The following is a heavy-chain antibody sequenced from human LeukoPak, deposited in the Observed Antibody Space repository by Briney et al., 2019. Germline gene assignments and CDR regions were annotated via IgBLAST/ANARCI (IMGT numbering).Heavy chain of an antibody. D-gene: IGHD2-15*01. CDR2: ISAYNGNT. CDR1: GYTFTSYG. Sequence: ASVKVSCKASGYTFTSYGISWVRQAPGQGFEWMGWISAYNGNTNYAQKLQGRVTMTTDTSTSTAYMELRSLRSDDTAVYYCARGAIDIVVVVAATFFDYWGQRTLVTVSS. V-gene: IGHV1-18*01. CDR3: ARGAIDIVVVVAATFFDY. J-gene: IGHJ4*02.